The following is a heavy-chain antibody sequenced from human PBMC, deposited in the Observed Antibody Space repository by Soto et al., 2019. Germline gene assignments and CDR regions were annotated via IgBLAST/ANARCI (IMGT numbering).Heavy chain of an antibody. D-gene: IGHD3-3*01. CDR3: ARDTLGGAYDFCH. V-gene: IGHV3-66*01. CDR1: GLTVSNVY. Sequence: EVRLVESGGGLVQPGGSLRLSCAASGLTVSNVYMTWVRQAPGKGLEWVSVISSGGNTYYADSVKGRFTISRDNSKNTLYLEMNSLRAGDTAVYYCARDTLGGAYDFCHGGQGTLVTVSS. CDR2: ISSGGNT. J-gene: IGHJ4*02.